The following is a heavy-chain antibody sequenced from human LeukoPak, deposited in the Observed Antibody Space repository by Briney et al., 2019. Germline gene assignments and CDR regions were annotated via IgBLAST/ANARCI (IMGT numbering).Heavy chain of an antibody. V-gene: IGHV1-2*02. D-gene: IGHD6-13*01. CDR1: GYTFTGYY. J-gene: IGHJ6*02. CDR3: ARDSIAAAGTDPFYYYYYGMDV. Sequence: GASAKVSCKASGYTFTGYYMHWVRQAPGQGLEWMGWINPNSGGTNYAQKFQGRVTMTRDTSISTAYMELSRLRSDDTAVYYCARDSIAAAGTDPFYYYYYGMDVWGQGTTVTVSS. CDR2: INPNSGGT.